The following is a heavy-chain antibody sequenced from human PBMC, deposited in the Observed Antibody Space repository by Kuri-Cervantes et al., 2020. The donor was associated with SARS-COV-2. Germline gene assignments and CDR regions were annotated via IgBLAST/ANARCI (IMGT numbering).Heavy chain of an antibody. CDR1: GFTFSSYD. CDR2: IGTAGDT. CDR3: ARGAHDYYYYGMDV. J-gene: IGHJ6*02. Sequence: GESLKISCAASGFTFSSYDMHWVRQATGKGLEWVSAIGTAGDTYYPGSVKGRFTISRENAKNSLYLQMNSLRAGDTAVYYCARGAHDYYYYGMDVWGQGTTVTVSS. V-gene: IGHV3-13*01.